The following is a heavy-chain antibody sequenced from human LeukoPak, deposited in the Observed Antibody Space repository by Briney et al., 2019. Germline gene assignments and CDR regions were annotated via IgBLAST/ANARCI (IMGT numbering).Heavy chain of an antibody. CDR3: AKEGRSLQTY. V-gene: IGHV3-7*03. D-gene: IGHD5-24*01. CDR1: GFMFSSNW. CDR2: IKEDGTET. Sequence: GGSLRLSCAASGFMFSSNWMSWVRLAPGKGLEWVANIKEDGTETYYVDSVKGRFTISRDSAKNSLYLQMNSLRVEDTAVYYCAKEGRSLQTYWGQGTLVXVSS. J-gene: IGHJ4*02.